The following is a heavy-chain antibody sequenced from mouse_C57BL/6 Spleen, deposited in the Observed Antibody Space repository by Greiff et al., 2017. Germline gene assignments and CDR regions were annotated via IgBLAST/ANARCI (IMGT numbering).Heavy chain of an antibody. J-gene: IGHJ4*01. CDR1: GFNIKNTY. CDR2: IDPANGNT. Sequence: EVQLQQSVAELVRPGASVKLSCTASGFNIKNTYMHWVKQRPEQGLEWIGRIDPANGNTKYAPKFQGKATITADTSSNTAYMQLSSLTSEDTAIYYGASYYYEYDGGNAMGYWGQGTSGTVSS. CDR3: ASYYYEYDGGNAMGY. D-gene: IGHD2-4*01. V-gene: IGHV14-3*01.